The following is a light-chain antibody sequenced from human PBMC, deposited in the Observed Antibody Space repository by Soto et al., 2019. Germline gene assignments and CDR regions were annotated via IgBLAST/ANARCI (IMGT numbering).Light chain of an antibody. Sequence: QSVLTQPASVSGSPGQSIAISCTGTSSDVGGYSYVSWYQQQPGKAPKLVISDVSNRPSGVSDRFSGSKSGNTASLTISGLQTEDEAYYYCASYTTGSTYVFGTVTKVTVL. CDR2: DVS. CDR1: SSDVGGYSY. J-gene: IGLJ1*01. CDR3: ASYTTGSTYV. V-gene: IGLV2-14*01.